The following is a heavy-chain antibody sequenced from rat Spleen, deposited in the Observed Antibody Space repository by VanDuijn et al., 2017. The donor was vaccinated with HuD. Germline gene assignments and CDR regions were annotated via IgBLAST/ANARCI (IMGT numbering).Heavy chain of an antibody. V-gene: IGHV5-31*01. Sequence: EVQLVESGGGLVQPGRSLKLSCVASGFTFNNYWMTWIRQAPGKGLEWVASITNNGGSTYYPDSVKGRFTISRDNAKSTLYLQMNSLRSEDTATYYCARLKGRGRYNFLDYWGQGVMVTVSS. CDR3: ARLKGRGRYNFLDY. CDR2: ITNNGGST. D-gene: IGHD1-5*01. CDR1: GFTFNNYW. J-gene: IGHJ2*01.